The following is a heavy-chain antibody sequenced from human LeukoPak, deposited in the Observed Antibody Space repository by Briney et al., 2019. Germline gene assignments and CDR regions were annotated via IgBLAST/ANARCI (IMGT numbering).Heavy chain of an antibody. CDR2: IYNSGTT. CDR1: GDSISSGGYS. Sequence: PSQTLSLTCVVSGDSISSGGYSWNWIRQPPGKGLEWIGYIYNSGTTSYNPSLKSRVTISVDTSKNQFSLKLSSVTAADTAMYYCARLHYGGNYGYYYYYMDVWGKGTTVTISS. J-gene: IGHJ6*03. V-gene: IGHV4-30-2*03. CDR3: ARLHYGGNYGYYYYYMDV. D-gene: IGHD4-23*01.